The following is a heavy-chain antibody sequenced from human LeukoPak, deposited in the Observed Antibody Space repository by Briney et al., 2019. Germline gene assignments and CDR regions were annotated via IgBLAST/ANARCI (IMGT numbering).Heavy chain of an antibody. D-gene: IGHD3-22*01. V-gene: IGHV1-46*01. Sequence: GASVKVSCKASGYTFTSYGISWVRQAPGQGLEWMGIINPSGGTTSYAQKFQGRLTMTRDTSTSTVYMELSSLRSEDTAVYYCARARYYDSSDLTDWGQGTLVTVSS. J-gene: IGHJ4*02. CDR1: GYTFTSYG. CDR2: INPSGGTT. CDR3: ARARYYDSSDLTD.